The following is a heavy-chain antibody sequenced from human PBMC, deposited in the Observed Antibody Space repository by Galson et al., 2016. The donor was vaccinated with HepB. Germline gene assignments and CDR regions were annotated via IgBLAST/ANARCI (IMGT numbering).Heavy chain of an antibody. J-gene: IGHJ3*02. CDR1: GYNFTTYW. CDR2: IYPDDFDT. CDR3: ASGFTTGLDGFDI. Sequence: QSGAEVKKPGESLKISCQGSGYNFTTYWIGWVRQLPGKGLEWMGIIYPDDFDTRYSPSFQGQAIISADKSISTAYLQWSSLKASDTAIYFCASGFTTGLDGFDIWGQGTMVTVSS. V-gene: IGHV5-51*01. D-gene: IGHD2/OR15-2a*01.